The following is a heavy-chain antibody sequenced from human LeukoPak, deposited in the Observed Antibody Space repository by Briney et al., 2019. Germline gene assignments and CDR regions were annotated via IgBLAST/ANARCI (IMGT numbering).Heavy chain of an antibody. D-gene: IGHD3-22*01. CDR1: GGTFSSYA. CDR2: IIPIFGTA. CDR3: ARETKYYYDSSGFDY. J-gene: IGHJ4*02. Sequence: SVKVSCKASGGTFSSYAISWVRQAPGQGLEWMGGIIPIFGTANYAQKFQGRVTITADESTSTAYMELSSPRSEDTAVYYCARETKYYYDSSGFDYWGQGTLVTVSS. V-gene: IGHV1-69*13.